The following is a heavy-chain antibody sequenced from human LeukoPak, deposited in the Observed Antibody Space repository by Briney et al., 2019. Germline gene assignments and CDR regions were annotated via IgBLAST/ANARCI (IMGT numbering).Heavy chain of an antibody. J-gene: IGHJ4*02. Sequence: GGSLRLSCVASGLTFNSYNMNWVRQAPGKGLEWVSYISSDSSTIFYADSVKGRFTISRDNVKNSLFLQLNSLRDEDTAVYYCARDEDAFGGQGTQVTVSS. V-gene: IGHV3-48*02. CDR3: ARDEDAF. CDR2: ISSDSSTI. CDR1: GLTFNSYN.